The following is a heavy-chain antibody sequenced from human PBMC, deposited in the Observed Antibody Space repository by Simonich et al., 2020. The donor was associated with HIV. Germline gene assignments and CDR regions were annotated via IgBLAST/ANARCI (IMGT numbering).Heavy chain of an antibody. CDR3: ARIGPDYYRGYYYVDV. D-gene: IGHD3-10*01. J-gene: IGHJ6*03. Sequence: QVQLQQWGAGLLKPSETLSLTCAVYGGSLSGYYWSWIRQPPGRGLEWIGESKHSGSTNNNPALKSRVTISVDTSKKQISLKVRSVTAADTAVYYCARIGPDYYRGYYYVDVWGKGTTVSVSS. V-gene: IGHV4-34*01. CDR1: GGSLSGYY. CDR2: SKHSGST.